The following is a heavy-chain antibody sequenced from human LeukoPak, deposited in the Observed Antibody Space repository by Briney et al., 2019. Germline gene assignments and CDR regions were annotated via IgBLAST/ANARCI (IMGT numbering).Heavy chain of an antibody. J-gene: IGHJ2*01. CDR2: LYYSGAT. V-gene: IGHV4-39*01. D-gene: IGHD1-7*01. CDR3: ARFRSDAVSNYYFDL. CDR1: GGSIRSNSYY. Sequence: SETLSLTCSVSGGSIRSNSYYWGWIRQPPGKGLEWIGSLYYSGATYYNPSLKSRVTLLVDTSKNQFSLMLSSLTASDTAVYYCARFRSDAVSNYYFDLWGRGTLVGVSS.